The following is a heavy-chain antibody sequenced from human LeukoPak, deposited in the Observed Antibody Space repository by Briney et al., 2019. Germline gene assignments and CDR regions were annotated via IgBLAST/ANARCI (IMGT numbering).Heavy chain of an antibody. CDR2: IKQDGSKK. J-gene: IGHJ4*02. V-gene: IGHV3-7*04. CDR3: TRVGYIDEGIDY. D-gene: IGHD5-24*01. Sequence: GGSLRLSCVASGFPFSSYWMIWVRQAPGKGLEWVANIKQDGSKKSYVDSVKGRFTISRDNAKNSLYLQMNSLRAEDTAIYYCTRVGYIDEGIDYWGQGTLVTVSS. CDR1: GFPFSSYW.